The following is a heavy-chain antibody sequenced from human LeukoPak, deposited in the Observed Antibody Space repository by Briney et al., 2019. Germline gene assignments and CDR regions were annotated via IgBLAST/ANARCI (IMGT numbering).Heavy chain of an antibody. V-gene: IGHV3-74*01. Sequence: PGGSLRLSCAASGFTFSSYWMHWVRQAPGKGLVWVSRINSDGSSTSYADSVKGRFTISRDNSKNTLYLQMNSLRAEDTAVYYCAKTPSITMIVLYFDYWGQGTLVTVSS. CDR3: AKTPSITMIVLYFDY. J-gene: IGHJ4*02. D-gene: IGHD3-22*01. CDR2: INSDGSST. CDR1: GFTFSSYW.